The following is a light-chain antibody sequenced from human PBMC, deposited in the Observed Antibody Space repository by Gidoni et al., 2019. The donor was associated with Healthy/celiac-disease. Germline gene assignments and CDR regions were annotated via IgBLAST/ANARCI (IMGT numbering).Light chain of an antibody. CDR3: MQSIQLPMYT. J-gene: IGKJ2*01. CDR2: EVS. V-gene: IGKV2D-29*01. Sequence: DILMPQTPLSLSVTPGQPASISCKSSQSLLHSAGKTYLYWYLQKPSQPPQLLIYEVSNRCSGVPDRFSGSGSGTDFTLKISRVEAEDVGVYYCMQSIQLPMYTFGRGTKLEIK. CDR1: QSLLHSAGKTY.